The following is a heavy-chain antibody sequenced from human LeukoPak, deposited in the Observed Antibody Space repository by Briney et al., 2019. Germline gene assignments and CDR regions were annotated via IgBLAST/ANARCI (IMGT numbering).Heavy chain of an antibody. Sequence: GGSLRLSCAASGFTHSSYWMSWVRQAPGKGLEWVANIKQDGSEKYYVDSVKGRFTISRDNAKSSVYLQMNSLRDEDTAVYYCARDRGYSGYVLWGQGTLVTVSS. J-gene: IGHJ4*02. V-gene: IGHV3-7*04. CDR2: IKQDGSEK. D-gene: IGHD5-12*01. CDR3: ARDRGYSGYVL. CDR1: GFTHSSYW.